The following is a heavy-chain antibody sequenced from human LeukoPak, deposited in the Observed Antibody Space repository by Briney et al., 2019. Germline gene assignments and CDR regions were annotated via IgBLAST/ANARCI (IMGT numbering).Heavy chain of an antibody. V-gene: IGHV3-23*01. J-gene: IGHJ4*02. D-gene: IGHD3-9*01. CDR3: AKWGDYDILTGYYVSDF. CDR1: GFIFRNYA. Sequence: GASLRLSCAASGFIFRNYAMSWVRQAPGKGLEWVSAIAGSGDTTYYADSVKGRFTISRDNSKNTLYVEMNTLRAENTAVYYCAKWGDYDILTGYYVSDFWGQGTLVTVSS. CDR2: IAGSGDTT.